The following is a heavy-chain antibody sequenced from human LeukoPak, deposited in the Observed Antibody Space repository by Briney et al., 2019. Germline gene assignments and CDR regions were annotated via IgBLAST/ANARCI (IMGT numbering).Heavy chain of an antibody. V-gene: IGHV4-39*01. D-gene: IGHD6-19*01. Sequence: PSETLSLTCTVSGGSISSGSYYLSWIRQPPGKGLEWIGSIYYSGSTYYNPSLKSRVTISVDTSKNQVSLKLSSMTAADTAVYYCARPGWYFLGPFDPWGQGTLVTVSS. CDR2: IYYSGST. J-gene: IGHJ5*02. CDR3: ARPGWYFLGPFDP. CDR1: GGSISSGSYY.